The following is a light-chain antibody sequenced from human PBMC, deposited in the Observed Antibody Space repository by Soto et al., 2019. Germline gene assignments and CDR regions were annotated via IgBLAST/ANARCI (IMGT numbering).Light chain of an antibody. CDR2: GNS. V-gene: IGLV1-40*01. CDR3: QSYDSSLSGYVV. CDR1: SSNIGAGYD. J-gene: IGLJ2*01. Sequence: QSVLTQPPSVSGAPGQRVTISCTGSSSNIGAGYDVHWYQQLPGTAPKLLIYGNSNRPSGVPDRFSGSKSGTSASLAITGLQAEEEADYCQSYDSSLSGYVVFGGGTKLTVL.